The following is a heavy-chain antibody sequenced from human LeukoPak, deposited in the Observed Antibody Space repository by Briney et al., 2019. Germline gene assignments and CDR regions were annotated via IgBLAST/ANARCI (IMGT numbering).Heavy chain of an antibody. CDR3: ARSYDSSGYYPWDFDY. D-gene: IGHD3-22*01. CDR2: INSDGSST. Sequence: GGSLRLSCVASGFTFCVYTMNWVRQAPGKGLVWVSRINSDGSSTSYADSVKGRFTISRDNAKNTLYLQMNSLRAEDTAVYYCARSYDSSGYYPWDFDYWGQGTLVTVSS. V-gene: IGHV3-74*01. J-gene: IGHJ4*02. CDR1: GFTFCVYT.